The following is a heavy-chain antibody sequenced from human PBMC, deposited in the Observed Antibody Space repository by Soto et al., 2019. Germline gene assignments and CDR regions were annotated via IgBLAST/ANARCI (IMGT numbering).Heavy chain of an antibody. V-gene: IGHV4-31*03. D-gene: IGHD6-6*01. CDR1: GGSISSGGYY. CDR3: ARALAGRGWFDP. J-gene: IGHJ5*02. CDR2: IYYSGST. Sequence: QVQLQESGPGLVKPSQTLSLTCTVSGGSISSGGYYWSWIRQHPGKGLEWIGYIYYSGSTYYNPSLKSRVTISVDTSKNPFPRKLSSGTAAVTAVYYCARALAGRGWFDPWGQGTLVTVSS.